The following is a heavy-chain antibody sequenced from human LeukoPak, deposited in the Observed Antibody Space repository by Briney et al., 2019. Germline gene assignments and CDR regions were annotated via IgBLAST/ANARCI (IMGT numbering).Heavy chain of an antibody. CDR1: GGSISSYY. CDR3: ARERKTYYYDSSDGWYFDY. Sequence: SETLSLTCTVSGGSISSYYWSWIRQPAGKGLEWIGRIYTSGSTNYNPSLKSRVTISVDTSKNQFSLKLSSVTAADTAVYYCARERKTYYYDSSDGWYFDYWGQGTLVTVSS. V-gene: IGHV4-4*07. D-gene: IGHD3-22*01. J-gene: IGHJ4*02. CDR2: IYTSGST.